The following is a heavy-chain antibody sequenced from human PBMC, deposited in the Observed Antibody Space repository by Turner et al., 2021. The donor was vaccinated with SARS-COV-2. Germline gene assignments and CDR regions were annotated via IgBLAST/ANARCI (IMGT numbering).Heavy chain of an antibody. CDR2: FDPEDGET. V-gene: IGHV1-24*01. D-gene: IGHD6-19*01. CDR1: GYSLTELS. Sequence: VQLVQSGAEAKKPGASVKVPCKVSGYSLTELSMHGGRQAPGKGLEWMGGFDPEDGETIYAQKFQGRVTMTEDTSTDTAYMELSSLRSEDTAVYYCATGVAVAGTPSEYYYYYGMDVWGQGTTVTVSS. J-gene: IGHJ6*02. CDR3: ATGVAVAGTPSEYYYYYGMDV.